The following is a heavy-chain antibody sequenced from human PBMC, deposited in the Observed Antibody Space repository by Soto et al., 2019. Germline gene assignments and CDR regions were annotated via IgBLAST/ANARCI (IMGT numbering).Heavy chain of an antibody. CDR2: IYYSGGT. CDR1: GGSISSSSYY. Sequence: SETLSLTCTVSGGSISSSSYYWGWIRQPPGKGLEWIGYIYYSGGTNYNPSLKSRVTISVDTSKNQFSLKLSSVTAADTAVYYCARSRTTVTPSGFQHWGQDTLVTVSS. D-gene: IGHD4-17*01. CDR3: ARSRTTVTPSGFQH. J-gene: IGHJ1*01. V-gene: IGHV4-61*05.